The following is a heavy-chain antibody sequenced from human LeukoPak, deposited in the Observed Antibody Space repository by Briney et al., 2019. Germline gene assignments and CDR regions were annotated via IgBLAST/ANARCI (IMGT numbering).Heavy chain of an antibody. CDR1: GFTFSSYG. CDR3: AKDWGSSGSYYYCYGMDV. D-gene: IGHD6-19*01. CDR2: ISYDGSNK. V-gene: IGHV3-30*18. Sequence: GGSLRLSCAASGFTFSSYGMHWVRQAPGKGLEWVAVISYDGSNKYYADSVKGRFTISRDNSKNTLYLQMNSLRAEDTAVYYCAKDWGSSGSYYYCYGMDVWGQGTTVTVSS. J-gene: IGHJ6*02.